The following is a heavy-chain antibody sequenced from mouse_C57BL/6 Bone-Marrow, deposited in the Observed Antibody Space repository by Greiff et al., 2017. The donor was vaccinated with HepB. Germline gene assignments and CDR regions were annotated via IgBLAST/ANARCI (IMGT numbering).Heavy chain of an antibody. Sequence: VQGVESGAELAKPGASVKLSCKASGYTFTSYWMHWVKQRPGQGLEWIGYINPSSGYTKYNQKFKDKATLTADKSSSTAYMQLSSLTYEDSAVYYCARYSTGTGAMDYWGQGTSVTVSS. V-gene: IGHV1-7*01. J-gene: IGHJ4*01. CDR1: GYTFTSYW. D-gene: IGHD4-1*02. CDR2: INPSSGYT. CDR3: ARYSTGTGAMDY.